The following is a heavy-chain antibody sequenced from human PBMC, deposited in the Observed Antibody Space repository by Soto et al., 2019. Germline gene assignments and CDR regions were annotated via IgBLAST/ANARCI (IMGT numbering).Heavy chain of an antibody. D-gene: IGHD3-3*01. CDR2: IYYSGST. Sequence: PGGTLSLTCTVSGGSISSYYWSWIRQPPGKGLEWIGYIYYSGSTNYNPSLKSRVTISVDTSKNQFSLKLSSVTAADTAVYYCARDARYYDFWSGYYNPPPDAFDIWGQGTMVTVSS. J-gene: IGHJ3*02. CDR3: ARDARYYDFWSGYYNPPPDAFDI. CDR1: GGSISSYY. V-gene: IGHV4-59*01.